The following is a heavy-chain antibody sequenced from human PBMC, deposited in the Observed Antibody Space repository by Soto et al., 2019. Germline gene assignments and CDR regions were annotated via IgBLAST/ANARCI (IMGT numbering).Heavy chain of an antibody. V-gene: IGHV3-21*01. J-gene: IGHJ1*01. CDR1: GFTFSNYE. CDR3: ARDGYCNSSRCFGYFQH. D-gene: IGHD2-2*01. Sequence: TGGSLRLSCAASGFTFSNYEMNWVRQAPGKGLEWVSSISTGSPFIYYADSVRGRFTISRDNAKNSLYLQMDSLRAEDTAVYYCARDGYCNSSRCFGYFQHWGQGTLVTVSS. CDR2: ISTGSPFI.